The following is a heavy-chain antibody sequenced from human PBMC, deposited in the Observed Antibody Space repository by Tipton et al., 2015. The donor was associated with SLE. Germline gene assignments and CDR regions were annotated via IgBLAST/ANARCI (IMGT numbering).Heavy chain of an antibody. V-gene: IGHV1-18*01. CDR2: ISAYNGNT. CDR1: GYTFTSYG. J-gene: IGHJ6*03. D-gene: IGHD1-7*01. CDR3: ARQELNQLELKGYFYYMAV. Sequence: QEQLVQSGAEVKKPGASVKVSCKASGYTFTSYGISWVRQAPGQGLEWMGWISAYNGNTNYAQKLQGRVTMTTDTSTSTAYMELRSLRSDDTAVYYCARQELNQLELKGYFYYMAVWGKGTTVTVSS.